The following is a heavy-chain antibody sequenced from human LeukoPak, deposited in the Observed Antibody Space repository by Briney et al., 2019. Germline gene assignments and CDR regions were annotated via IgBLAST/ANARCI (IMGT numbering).Heavy chain of an antibody. CDR1: GFNYSSYT. Sequence: GGSLRLSCAASGFNYSSYTMNWVRQAPGMGLEWLSYISASRGITYYADSVKGRFTISRDNSKNTLYLQMNSLRAEDTAVYYCARAGATGATWIQLWLFDYWGQGTLVTVSS. V-gene: IGHV3-48*01. J-gene: IGHJ4*02. CDR3: ARAGATGATWIQLWLFDY. CDR2: ISASRGIT. D-gene: IGHD5-18*01.